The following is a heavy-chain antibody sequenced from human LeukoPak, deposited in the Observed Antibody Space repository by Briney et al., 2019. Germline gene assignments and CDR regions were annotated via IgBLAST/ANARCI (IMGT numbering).Heavy chain of an antibody. CDR3: ARSDSGYDC. J-gene: IGHJ4*02. CDR2: INSDGSTT. Sequence: GGSLRLSCAASGFTLSSYWMHWVRQAPGKGLVWVSRINSDGSTTTYADSVKGRFTISRDNAKNTLYLQMNSLGAEDTAVYYCARSDSGYDCWGQGTLVTVSS. V-gene: IGHV3-74*03. D-gene: IGHD6-25*01. CDR1: GFTLSSYW.